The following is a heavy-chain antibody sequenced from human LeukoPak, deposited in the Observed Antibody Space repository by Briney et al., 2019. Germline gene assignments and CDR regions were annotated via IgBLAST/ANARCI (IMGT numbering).Heavy chain of an antibody. CDR1: GYTFTSYG. D-gene: IGHD3-10*01. CDR3: ARGGGSGSTGDY. Sequence: GASVKVSCKASGYTFTSYGISWVRQAPGQGLEWMGWISAYNGNTNYAQKLQGRVTMTRNTSISTAYMELSSLRSEDTAVYYCARGGGSGSTGDYWGQGTLVTVSS. CDR2: ISAYNGNT. V-gene: IGHV1-18*01. J-gene: IGHJ4*02.